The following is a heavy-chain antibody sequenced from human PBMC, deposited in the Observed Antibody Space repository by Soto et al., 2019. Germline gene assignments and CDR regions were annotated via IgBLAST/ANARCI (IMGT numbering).Heavy chain of an antibody. CDR2: INDDGRST. CDR1: GFTFSNYW. D-gene: IGHD1-26*01. CDR3: ARIPVGGTSAFDC. J-gene: IGHJ4*02. V-gene: IGHV3-74*01. Sequence: EVQLVESGGGLVQPGGSLRLSCTASGFTFSNYWMHWVRQAPGKWLVWVARINDDGRSTNYADSVKGRFTISRDNAQNTLYLQMNSLRAEDTAVYYCARIPVGGTSAFDCWGQGTLVIVSS.